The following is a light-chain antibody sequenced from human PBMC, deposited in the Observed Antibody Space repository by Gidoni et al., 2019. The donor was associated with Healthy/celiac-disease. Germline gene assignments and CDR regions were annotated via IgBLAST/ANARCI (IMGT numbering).Light chain of an antibody. Sequence: SYVLTQPPSVSVAPGKTARITCGGNNIGSKSVHWYQQKPGQAPVLVIYYDSDRTSGIPGRFSGSNSGNTATLTISRVEAGDEADYYCQVWDSSSGGVFGGGTKLTV. CDR3: QVWDSSSGGV. J-gene: IGLJ3*02. CDR1: NIGSKS. V-gene: IGLV3-21*04. CDR2: YDS.